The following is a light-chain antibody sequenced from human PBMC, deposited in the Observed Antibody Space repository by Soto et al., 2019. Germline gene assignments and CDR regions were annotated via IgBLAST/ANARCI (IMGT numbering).Light chain of an antibody. J-gene: IGKJ4*01. CDR2: AAS. V-gene: IGKV1-6*01. Sequence: IQLTQSPSFLSASVGDRVTITCRASQGIRNDLGWYQRKPGKAPKLLIYAASSLQSGVPSRFSGSGSGTDFTLTISSMQPEDFATYYCLQDYNYPLTFGGGTKVDIK. CDR3: LQDYNYPLT. CDR1: QGIRND.